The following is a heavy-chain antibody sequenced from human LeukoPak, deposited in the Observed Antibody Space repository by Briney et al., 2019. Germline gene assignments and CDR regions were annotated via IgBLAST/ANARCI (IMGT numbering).Heavy chain of an antibody. D-gene: IGHD3-10*01. V-gene: IGHV4-30-4*02. CDR3: ARDITMVRGVIREGWFDP. Sequence: SETLSLTCTVSGGSISSGDYYWSWIRQPPGKGLEWIGYIYYSGSTYYNPSLKSRVTISVDTSKNQFSLKLSSVTAADTAVYYCARDITMVRGVIREGWFDPWGQGTLVTVSS. J-gene: IGHJ5*02. CDR1: GGSISSGDYY. CDR2: IYYSGST.